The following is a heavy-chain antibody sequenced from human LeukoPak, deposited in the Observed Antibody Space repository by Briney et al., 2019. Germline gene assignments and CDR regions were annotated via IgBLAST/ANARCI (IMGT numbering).Heavy chain of an antibody. CDR3: ARDVRYYDSSGHKGMVDY. V-gene: IGHV3-30-3*01. CDR2: ISYDGSNK. D-gene: IGHD3-22*01. CDR1: GFTFSSYA. J-gene: IGHJ4*02. Sequence: GGSLRLSCAASGFTFSSYAMHWVRQAPGKGLEWVAVISYDGSNKYYADSVKGRFTISRDNSKNTLYLQMNSLRAEDTAVYYCARDVRYYDSSGHKGMVDYWGQGTLVTVSS.